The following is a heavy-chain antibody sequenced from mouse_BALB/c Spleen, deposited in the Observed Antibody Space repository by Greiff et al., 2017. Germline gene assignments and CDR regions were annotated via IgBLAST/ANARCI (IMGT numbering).Heavy chain of an antibody. V-gene: IGHV1S56*01. CDR1: GYTFTSYY. Sequence: VQLQQSGPELVKPGASVRISCKASGYTFTSYYIHWVKQRPGQGLEWIGWIYPGNVNTKYNEKFKGKATLTADKSSSTAYMQLSSLTSEDSAVYFCARGRYGNCAMDYWGQGTSVTVSS. J-gene: IGHJ4*01. CDR3: ARGRYGNCAMDY. CDR2: IYPGNVNT. D-gene: IGHD2-1*01.